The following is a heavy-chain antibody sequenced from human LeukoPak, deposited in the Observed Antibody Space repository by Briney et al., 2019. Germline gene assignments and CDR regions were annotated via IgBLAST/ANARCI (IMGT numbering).Heavy chain of an antibody. V-gene: IGHV4-34*01. Sequence: SETLSLTCAVYGGSFSGYYWSWIRQPPGKGLEWIGEINHSGSTNSNPSLKSRVTISVDTSKNQFSLKLSSVTAADTAVYYCARGHCSGGSCYWGYYFDYWGQGTLVTVSS. CDR2: INHSGST. D-gene: IGHD2-15*01. CDR1: GGSFSGYY. J-gene: IGHJ4*02. CDR3: ARGHCSGGSCYWGYYFDY.